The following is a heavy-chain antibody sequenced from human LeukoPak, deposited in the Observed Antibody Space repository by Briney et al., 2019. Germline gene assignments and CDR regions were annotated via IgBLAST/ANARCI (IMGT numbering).Heavy chain of an antibody. D-gene: IGHD6-13*01. CDR1: GFTFSSYA. J-gene: IGHJ4*02. CDR2: ISGSGGST. Sequence: PGGSLRLSCAASGFTFSSYAMSWVRQAPGKGLEWVSAISGSGGSTYCADSVKGRFTISRDNSKNTLYLQMNSLRAEDTAVYYCAKDLSSSWYGSAFFDYWGQGTLVTVSS. V-gene: IGHV3-23*01. CDR3: AKDLSSSWYGSAFFDY.